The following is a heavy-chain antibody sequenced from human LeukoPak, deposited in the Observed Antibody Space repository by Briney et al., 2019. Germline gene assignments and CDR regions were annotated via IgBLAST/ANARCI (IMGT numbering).Heavy chain of an antibody. CDR3: ARYHQPSGPNWLDR. CDR1: GGSISTYF. V-gene: IGHV4-59*01. J-gene: IGHJ5*02. CDR2: IYYTGTT. Sequence: SETPSLTCTVSGGSISTYFWTWIRQFPGKGLEWIGYIYYTGTTSYNPSLKSRVTISVDTSKNQFSLSLSSVTAADTAVYYCARYHQPSGPNWLDRWGQGTLVTVSS. D-gene: IGHD2-15*01.